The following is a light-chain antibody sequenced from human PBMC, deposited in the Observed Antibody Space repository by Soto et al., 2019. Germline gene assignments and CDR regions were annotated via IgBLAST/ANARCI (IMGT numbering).Light chain of an antibody. CDR1: QSIDTF. CDR3: QQSYSALLFT. J-gene: IGKJ3*01. CDR2: AAS. V-gene: IGKV1-39*01. Sequence: DIQLTQSPSSLSASVGDRVTITCRASQSIDTFLNWYQQKPGKAPKLLIYAASTLQSGVPSRFSGSGSGTDFTLTLSSLQPEDFATYYCQQSYSALLFTFGPGTKVDIK.